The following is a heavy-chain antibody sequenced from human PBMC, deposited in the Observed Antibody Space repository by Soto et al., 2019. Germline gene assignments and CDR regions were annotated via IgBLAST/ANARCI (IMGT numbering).Heavy chain of an antibody. CDR3: ARVSTWAATRWAFDV. V-gene: IGHV3-7*01. Sequence: GGSLRLSCAASGFTFSSYAMSWVRQAPGKGLEWVANIKQEGSEKYYVDSVKGRFTISRDNADNLVYLQMSSLRAEDTALYYCARVSTWAATRWAFDVWGQGTVVTVSS. CDR1: GFTFSSYA. J-gene: IGHJ3*01. D-gene: IGHD3-16*01. CDR2: IKQEGSEK.